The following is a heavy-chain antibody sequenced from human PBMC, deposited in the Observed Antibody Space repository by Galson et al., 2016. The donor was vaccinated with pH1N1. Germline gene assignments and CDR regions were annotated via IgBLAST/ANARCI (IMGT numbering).Heavy chain of an antibody. Sequence: PALVKPTQTLTLTCTFSGFSLQTTGVGVGWIRQPPGKALEWLALIYWDDDKRYSPSLKSRLTVTKDTSKNHVVLTMTNMDPLDTATYYCAHNSIQMPFDYWGQGTPVTVSS. V-gene: IGHV2-5*02. J-gene: IGHJ4*02. CDR1: GFSLQTTGVG. CDR3: AHNSIQMPFDY. CDR2: IYWDDDK. D-gene: IGHD2-2*01.